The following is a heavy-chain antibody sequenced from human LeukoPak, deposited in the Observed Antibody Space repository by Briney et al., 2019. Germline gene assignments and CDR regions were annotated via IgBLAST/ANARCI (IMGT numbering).Heavy chain of an antibody. CDR2: IYYSGST. CDR3: ARVRRSGSFNWFDP. Sequence: ASETLSLTCTVSGGSISSYYWSWIRQPPGKGLEWIGYIYYSGSTNYNPSLKSRVTISVDTSKNQFSLKLSSVTAADTAVYYCARVRRSGSFNWFDPWGQGTLVTVSS. J-gene: IGHJ5*02. V-gene: IGHV4-59*01. D-gene: IGHD3-10*01. CDR1: GGSISSYY.